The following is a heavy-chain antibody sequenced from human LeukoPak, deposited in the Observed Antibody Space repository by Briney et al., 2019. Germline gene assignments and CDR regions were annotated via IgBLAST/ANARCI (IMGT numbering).Heavy chain of an antibody. CDR1: GYTFTDYY. V-gene: IGHV1-2*02. CDR2: MNSNSGAT. D-gene: IGHD6-19*01. Sequence: GAAVKVSCKGSGYTFTDYYIHWVRLAPGQGFEWMAWMNSNSGATKYAQKFQDRVTVTRDTSISTAYMELSGLRSDDTAVYFCTRSSGKIDYWGQGTQVTVSS. CDR3: TRSSGKIDY. J-gene: IGHJ4*02.